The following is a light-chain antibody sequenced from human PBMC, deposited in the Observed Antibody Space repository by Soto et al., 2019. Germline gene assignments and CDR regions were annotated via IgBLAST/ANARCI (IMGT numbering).Light chain of an antibody. CDR2: RNS. Sequence: QSLLTQSPSPSGTPEQRATISCSGSASTIGRNYVYWYQQLPGMAPTLLIYRNSQRPSGVPDRFSGSKSGTSASLAISGLRSEDEADYYCAAWDDNLSGFYVFGAGT. CDR3: AAWDDNLSGFYV. J-gene: IGLJ1*01. V-gene: IGLV1-47*01. CDR1: ASTIGRNY.